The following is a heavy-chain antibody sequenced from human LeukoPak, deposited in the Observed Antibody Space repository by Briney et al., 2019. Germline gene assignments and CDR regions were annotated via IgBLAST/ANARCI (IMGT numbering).Heavy chain of an antibody. CDR3: AKDYSSSLTNWFDP. Sequence: GGSLRLSCAASGFTFSSYAMSWVRQAPGKGLEWVSGISGGGGSTYYADSVKGRFTISRDNPKNTLYLQMNSLRAEDTAVYYCAKDYSSSLTNWFDPWGQGTLVTVSS. CDR2: ISGGGGST. V-gene: IGHV3-23*01. J-gene: IGHJ5*02. D-gene: IGHD6-6*01. CDR1: GFTFSSYA.